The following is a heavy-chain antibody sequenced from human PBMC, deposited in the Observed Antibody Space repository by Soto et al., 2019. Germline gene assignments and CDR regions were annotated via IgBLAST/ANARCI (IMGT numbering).Heavy chain of an antibody. D-gene: IGHD2-21*01. Sequence: QVQLVESGGGVVQPGRSLRLSCAASGFTFSSYGMHWVRQAPGKGLEWVAVIWYDGTNKYYADSVTGRFTISGDNSKITLYLQMNSLRAEDTAVYYCARGGLLLDYWGQGTLVTVSS. V-gene: IGHV3-33*01. CDR1: GFTFSSYG. CDR2: IWYDGTNK. J-gene: IGHJ4*02. CDR3: ARGGLLLDY.